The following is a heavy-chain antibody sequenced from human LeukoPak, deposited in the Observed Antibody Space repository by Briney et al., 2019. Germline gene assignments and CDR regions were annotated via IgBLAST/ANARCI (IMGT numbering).Heavy chain of an antibody. Sequence: PSETLSLNCSVSGGSISSYSWSWIRQSPGKGLEWIGYIHFTGNTKYNPSLRSRVIISLHTPNNQFSLRLSSVTAADTAVYYCARGVRIENAAIYYMDVWAEGAKVTVSS. D-gene: IGHD2/OR15-2a*01. J-gene: IGHJ6*03. CDR3: ARGVRIENAAIYYMDV. CDR2: IHFTGNT. V-gene: IGHV4-59*01. CDR1: GGSISSYS.